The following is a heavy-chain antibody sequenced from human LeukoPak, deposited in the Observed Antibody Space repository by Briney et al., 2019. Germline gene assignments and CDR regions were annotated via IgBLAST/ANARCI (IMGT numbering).Heavy chain of an antibody. J-gene: IGHJ3*02. CDR1: GFIFTDYF. V-gene: IGHV3-11*01. Sequence: GGSLRLSCAASGFIFTDYFMSWIRQAPGKGLEWVSYISSSGNTIYYADSVKGRFTISRDNAKNSLYLQMNSLRAEDTAVYYCARERPYDSSDDAFDIWGQGTMVTVSS. CDR3: ARERPYDSSDDAFDI. CDR2: ISSSGNTI. D-gene: IGHD3-22*01.